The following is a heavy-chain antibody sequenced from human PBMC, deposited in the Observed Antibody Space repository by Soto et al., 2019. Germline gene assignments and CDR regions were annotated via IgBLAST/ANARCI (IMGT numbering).Heavy chain of an antibody. CDR1: GFTFSNAW. Sequence: EVQLVESGGGLVKPGGSLRLSCAASGFTFSNAWMNWVRQAPGKGLEWVGRIKSKTDGGTTDYAAPVKGRFTISRDASKHALYLQMNSLKTEDTAVYYCTTSYIAWLLCGEQFDYWGEGPLVTVSS. V-gene: IGHV3-15*07. D-gene: IGHD3-22*01. J-gene: IGHJ4*02. CDR3: TTSYIAWLLCGEQFDY. CDR2: IKSKTDGGTT.